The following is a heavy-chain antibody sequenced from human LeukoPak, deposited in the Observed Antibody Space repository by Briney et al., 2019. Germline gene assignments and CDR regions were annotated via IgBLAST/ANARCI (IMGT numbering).Heavy chain of an antibody. CDR3: ARDLKRGYSSGRYSWGTGSSNDY. CDR2: INPNSGGT. D-gene: IGHD6-19*01. V-gene: IGHV1-2*02. J-gene: IGHJ4*02. CDR1: GYTFTGYY. Sequence: ASVKVSCKASGYTFTGYYMHWVRQAPGQGLEWMGWINPNSGGTNYAQKFQGRVTTTRDTSISTAYMELSRLRSDDTAVYYCARDLKRGYSSGRYSWGTGSSNDYWGQGTLVTVSS.